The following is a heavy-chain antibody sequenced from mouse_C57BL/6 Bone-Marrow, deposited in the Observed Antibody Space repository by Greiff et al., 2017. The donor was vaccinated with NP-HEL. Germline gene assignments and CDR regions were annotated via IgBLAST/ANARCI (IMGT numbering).Heavy chain of an antibody. J-gene: IGHJ4*01. V-gene: IGHV1-66*01. CDR1: GYSFTSYY. CDR3: ARNVYYAMDY. Sequence: QVHVKQSGPELVKPGASVKISCKASGYSFTSYYIHWVKQRPGQGLEWIGWIYPGSGNTKYNEKFKGKATLTADTSSSTAYMQLSSLTSEDSAVYYCARNVYYAMDYWGQGTSVTVSS. CDR2: IYPGSGNT.